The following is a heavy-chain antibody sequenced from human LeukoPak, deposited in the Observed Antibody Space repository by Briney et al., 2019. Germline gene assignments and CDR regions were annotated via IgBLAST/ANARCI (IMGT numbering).Heavy chain of an antibody. Sequence: GGSLRLSCAASGFTFSSYWMSWVRQAPGKGLEWVANIKQDGSEKYYVDSVKGRFTISRDNAKNSLYLQMNSLRAEDTAVYYCARDYGDYVGYFQHWGQGTLVTVSS. V-gene: IGHV3-7*03. CDR2: IKQDGSEK. J-gene: IGHJ1*01. CDR3: ARDYGDYVGYFQH. CDR1: GFTFSSYW. D-gene: IGHD4-17*01.